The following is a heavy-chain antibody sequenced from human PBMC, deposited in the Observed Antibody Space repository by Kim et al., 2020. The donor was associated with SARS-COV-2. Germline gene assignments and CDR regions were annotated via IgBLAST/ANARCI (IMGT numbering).Heavy chain of an antibody. J-gene: IGHJ4*02. V-gene: IGHV1-69*13. CDR3: ASGWVRGVFITGNLDY. Sequence: SVKVSCKASGGTFSSYAFSWVRQAPGQGLEWMGGIISIFGTTNYAQKFQGRVTITADESTSTTYMELSSLRSEDTAVYYCASGWVRGVFITGNLDYWGQGTLVTVSS. D-gene: IGHD3-10*01. CDR1: GGTFSSYA. CDR2: IISIFGTT.